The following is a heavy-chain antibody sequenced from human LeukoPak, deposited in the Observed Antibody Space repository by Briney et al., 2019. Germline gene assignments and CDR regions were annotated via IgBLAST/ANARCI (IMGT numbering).Heavy chain of an antibody. CDR1: GFTFGSYP. D-gene: IGHD3-10*01. J-gene: IGHJ4*02. V-gene: IGHV3-30*04. Sequence: GGSLRLSCAASGFTFGSYPSHWVRQAPGRGLEWVALISYDGSNKYYADSVKGGFNISRDNYKNTLYLQMNSLRGEDTAVYYCARARYGSGTFSFDNWGQGPLVPVSS. CDR3: ARARYGSGTFSFDN. CDR2: ISYDGSNK.